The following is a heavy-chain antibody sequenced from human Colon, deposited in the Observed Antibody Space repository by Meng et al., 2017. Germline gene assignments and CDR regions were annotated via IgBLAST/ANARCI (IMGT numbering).Heavy chain of an antibody. D-gene: IGHD3-10*01. CDR1: RFTFSIYA. Sequence: GESLKISCAASRFTFSIYAMNWVRQAPGKGLEWVSGISNSGSNTYCADSVKGRFTISRDNSKNTVYLQMNSLRAEDTAVYYCAKNGEGYYFDYWGQGTLVTVSS. J-gene: IGHJ4*02. V-gene: IGHV3-23*01. CDR2: ISNSGSNT. CDR3: AKNGEGYYFDY.